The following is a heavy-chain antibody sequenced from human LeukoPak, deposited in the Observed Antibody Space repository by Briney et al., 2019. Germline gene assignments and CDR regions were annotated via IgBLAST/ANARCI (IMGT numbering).Heavy chain of an antibody. CDR3: ARVRALMQWDAFDI. Sequence: SVKVSCKASGGTFSSYAISWVRQAPGQGLEWMGGIIPIFGTANYAQKFQGRVPTTADESTSTAYMELSSLRSEETAVYYCARVRALMQWDAFDIWGQGTMATVSS. CDR2: IIPIFGTA. CDR1: GGTFSSYA. V-gene: IGHV1-69*13. J-gene: IGHJ3*02. D-gene: IGHD6-19*01.